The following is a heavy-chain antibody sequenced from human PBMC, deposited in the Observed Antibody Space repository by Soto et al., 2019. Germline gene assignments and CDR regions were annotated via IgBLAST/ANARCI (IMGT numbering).Heavy chain of an antibody. CDR1: GGTLSSYT. D-gene: IGHD2-2*01. V-gene: IGHV1-69*08. Sequence: QVQLVQSGAEVKKPGSSVKVSCKASGGTLSSYTFSWVRQAPGQGLEWMGRVIPNLCVTNYAKKVKGRFTIVVDTSTSTAYMELNSLRYEDTAVYYCARDQGYCSDTSCPDVEYWGQGTLVTVSS. CDR2: VIPNLCVT. J-gene: IGHJ4*02. CDR3: ARDQGYCSDTSCPDVEY.